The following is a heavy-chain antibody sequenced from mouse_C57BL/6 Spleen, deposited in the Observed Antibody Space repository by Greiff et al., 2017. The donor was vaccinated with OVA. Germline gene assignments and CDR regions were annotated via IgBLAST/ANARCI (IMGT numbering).Heavy chain of an antibody. CDR1: GYTFTSYW. V-gene: IGHV1-55*01. CDR3: ASIYYGNYYAMDY. D-gene: IGHD2-1*01. Sequence: QVQLRQPGAELVKPGASVKMSCKASGYTFTSYWITWVKQRPGQGLEWIGDIYPGSGSTNYNEKFKSKATLTVDTSSSTAYMQLSSLTSEDSAVYYCASIYYGNYYAMDYWGQGTSVTVSS. J-gene: IGHJ4*01. CDR2: IYPGSGST.